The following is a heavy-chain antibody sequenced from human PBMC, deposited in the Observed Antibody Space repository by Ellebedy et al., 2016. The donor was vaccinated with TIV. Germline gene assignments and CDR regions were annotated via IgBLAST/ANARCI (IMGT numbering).Heavy chain of an antibody. CDR3: ARYISEYTSSWFNWFDP. J-gene: IGHJ5*02. Sequence: AASVKVSCKASGYTFTDYYVHWVRQAPGQGLEWMGWINPNSGGTIYAQKFQGRVTMTRDTSISTAYMELSRLKSDDTAVHYCARYISEYTSSWFNWFDPWGQGTLVTVSS. V-gene: IGHV1-2*02. D-gene: IGHD6-13*01. CDR1: GYTFTDYY. CDR2: INPNSGGT.